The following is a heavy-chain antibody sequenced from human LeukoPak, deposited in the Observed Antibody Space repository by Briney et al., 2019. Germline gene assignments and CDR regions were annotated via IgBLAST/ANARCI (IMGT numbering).Heavy chain of an antibody. V-gene: IGHV4-59*01. CDR3: ARLQDV. CDR1: GGSISSYY. J-gene: IGHJ6*04. CDR2: IYYSGNT. Sequence: PSETLSLTCTVSGGSISSYYWSWIRQPPGKGLEWIGYIYYSGNTNYNPSLKSRVTMSVDTSKNQFSLKLTSVTAADTAVYYCARLQDVWGKGTTVTISS. D-gene: IGHD4-11*01.